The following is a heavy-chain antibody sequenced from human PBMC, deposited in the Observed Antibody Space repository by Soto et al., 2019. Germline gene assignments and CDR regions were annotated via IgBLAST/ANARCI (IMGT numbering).Heavy chain of an antibody. CDR1: GFTFSSYA. CDR2: ISGSGGST. J-gene: IGHJ4*02. CDR3: AKGRYCSGGSCYSYGCFDY. D-gene: IGHD2-15*01. V-gene: IGHV3-23*01. Sequence: PGGSLRLSCAASGFTFSSYAMSWVRQAPGKGLEWVSAISGSGGSTYYADSVKGRFTISRNNSKNTLYLQMNSLRAEDTAVYYCAKGRYCSGGSCYSYGCFDYWGQGTLVTAS.